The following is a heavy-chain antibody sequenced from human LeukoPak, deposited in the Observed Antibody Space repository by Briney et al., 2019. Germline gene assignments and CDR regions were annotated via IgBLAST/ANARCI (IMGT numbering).Heavy chain of an antibody. CDR3: ARDEPVNGSGSYFSQENWFDP. V-gene: IGHV3-33*01. D-gene: IGHD1-26*01. Sequence: GGSLRLSCAASGFTFSSYGMHWVRQAPGKGLEWVAVIWYDGSNKYYADSVKGRFTISRDNSKNTLYPQMNSLRAEDTAVYYCARDEPVNGSGSYFSQENWFDPWGQGTLVTVSS. CDR1: GFTFSSYG. CDR2: IWYDGSNK. J-gene: IGHJ5*02.